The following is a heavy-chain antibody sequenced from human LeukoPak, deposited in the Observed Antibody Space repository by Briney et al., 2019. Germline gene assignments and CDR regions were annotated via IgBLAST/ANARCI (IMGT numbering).Heavy chain of an antibody. J-gene: IGHJ4*01. CDR1: GYTFSDYY. V-gene: IGHV1-2*02. D-gene: IGHD6-13*01. Sequence: ASVKVSCKASGYTFSDYYLHWGRQAPGQGLEWVGWINPNSGGTNFAQKFRGRVTMTRDTSITTAYMELTRLKSDDTAVYYCARGGVRTAASSLGYWGQGTLVTVSS. CDR2: INPNSGGT. CDR3: ARGGVRTAASSLGY.